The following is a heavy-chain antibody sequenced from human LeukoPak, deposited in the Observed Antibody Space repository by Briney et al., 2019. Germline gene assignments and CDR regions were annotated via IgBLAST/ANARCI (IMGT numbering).Heavy chain of an antibody. CDR3: AKVITGRAAAGRKEGKLQISSSSSMAV. D-gene: IGHD6-13*01. V-gene: IGHV4-59*01. CDR1: GDSISSDY. Sequence: SETLSLTCNVSGDSISSDYWSWIRQPPGKGLEWIGHIYYSGSTNYNPSLKSRVTISVDASKNHFSLKVSSVTAADTAVYYCAKVITGRAAAGRKEGKLQISSSSSMAVWGKGTTVTVSS. CDR2: IYYSGST. J-gene: IGHJ6*03.